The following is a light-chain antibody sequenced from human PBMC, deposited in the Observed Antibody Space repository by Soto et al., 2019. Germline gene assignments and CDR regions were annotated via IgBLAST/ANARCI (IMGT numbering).Light chain of an antibody. Sequence: DIQMTQSPSSLSASVGDRVTVTCRASQNIRNYLNWYQHKPGKAPMVLIYAASRLQSGVPSKFSGSGSGTDFTLTIGNLHPEDFAIYYCKQSYSSQWTFGQGTKVDI. CDR1: QNIRNY. CDR3: KQSYSSQWT. CDR2: AAS. J-gene: IGKJ1*01. V-gene: IGKV1-39*01.